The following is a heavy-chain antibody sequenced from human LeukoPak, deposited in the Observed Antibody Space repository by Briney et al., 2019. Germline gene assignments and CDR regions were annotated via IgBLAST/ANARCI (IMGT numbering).Heavy chain of an antibody. J-gene: IGHJ5*02. CDR1: GYTFTGYY. CDR3: ARRVPNWSGHSWWFDP. D-gene: IGHD3-3*01. CDR2: INPNSGGT. Sequence: GASVKVSCKASGYTFTGYYMHWVRQAPGQGLEWMGWINPNSGGTNYAQKFQGRVTMTRDTSISTAYMELSRLRSDDTAVYYCARRVPNWSGHSWWFDPWGQGTLVTVSS. V-gene: IGHV1-2*02.